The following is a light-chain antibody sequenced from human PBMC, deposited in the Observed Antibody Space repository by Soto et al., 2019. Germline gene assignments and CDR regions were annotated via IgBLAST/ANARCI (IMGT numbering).Light chain of an antibody. CDR1: SSDVGGYNY. CDR3: NSYTSSNTLV. V-gene: IGLV2-14*01. CDR2: EVS. Sequence: QSALTQPASVSGSPGQSITISCTGTSSDVGGYNYVSWYQQHPGKAPKLMIYEVSNRPSGVSNRFSGSKSGNTASLTISGLQAEDEAEYYCNSYTSSNTLVFGTGTKLTVL. J-gene: IGLJ1*01.